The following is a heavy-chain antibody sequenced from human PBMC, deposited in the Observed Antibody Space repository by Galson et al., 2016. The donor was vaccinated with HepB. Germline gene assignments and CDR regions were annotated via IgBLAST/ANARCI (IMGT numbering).Heavy chain of an antibody. D-gene: IGHD5-12*01. Sequence: SVKVSCKASGYTFTNYIMHWVRQAPGQRPEWMGWINAGNGNTKYSQKFQGRVTITTDPSANTAYMDLSSLTSEDLAVYYCARGWDGGHDFDYWGQGTLVTVSS. CDR2: INAGNGNT. J-gene: IGHJ4*02. CDR1: GYTFTNYI. CDR3: ARGWDGGHDFDY. V-gene: IGHV1-3*01.